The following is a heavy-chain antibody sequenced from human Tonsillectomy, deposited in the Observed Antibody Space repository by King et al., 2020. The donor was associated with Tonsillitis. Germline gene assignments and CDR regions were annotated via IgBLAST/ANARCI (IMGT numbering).Heavy chain of an antibody. D-gene: IGHD5-18*01. Sequence: VQLVQSGGDLVQPGGSLRLSCAASGFTFSSNAMNWVRQAPGKGLEWVSAISGSGGGTYYADSVKGRFTISRDNSKNTLYLQMNSLRAEDTAIYYCAKGPDTSSGAFDIWGQGTMVTVSS. J-gene: IGHJ3*02. CDR3: AKGPDTSSGAFDI. V-gene: IGHV3-23*04. CDR1: GFTFSSNA. CDR2: ISGSGGGT.